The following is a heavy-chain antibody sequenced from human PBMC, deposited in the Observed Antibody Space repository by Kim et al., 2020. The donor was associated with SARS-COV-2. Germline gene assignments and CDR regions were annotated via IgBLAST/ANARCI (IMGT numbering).Heavy chain of an antibody. D-gene: IGHD3-3*01. V-gene: IGHV4-39*01. CDR1: GDSISSSSYY. CDR2: IYYSGST. Sequence: SETLSLTCTVSGDSISSSSYYWGWIRQPPGKGLEWIGSIYYSGSTYYNPSLKSRVTISVDTSKNQFSLKLSSVTAADTAVYYCARQKAASITIFGVVMMGYYFDYWGQGTLVTVSS. J-gene: IGHJ4*02. CDR3: ARQKAASITIFGVVMMGYYFDY.